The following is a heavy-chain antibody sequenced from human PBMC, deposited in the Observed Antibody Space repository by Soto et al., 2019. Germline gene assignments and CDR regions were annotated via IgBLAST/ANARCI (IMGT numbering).Heavy chain of an antibody. J-gene: IGHJ4*02. V-gene: IGHV4-59*13. CDR3: ARRRYTYGRFDN. D-gene: IGHD5-18*01. CDR1: GDSINNYY. Sequence: SETLSLTCTVSGDSINNYYWSWIRQPPGKGLEWIGFIYYTGNTDYDPSLKSRVTISLDTSKKQFSLKLSSVTAADTAVYYCARRRYTYGRFDNWDQGTLVTVSS. CDR2: IYYTGNT.